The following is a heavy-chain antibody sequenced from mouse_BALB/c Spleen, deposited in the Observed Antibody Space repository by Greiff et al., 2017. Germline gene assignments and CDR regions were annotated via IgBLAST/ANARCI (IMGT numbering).Heavy chain of an antibody. CDR1: GFAFSSYD. D-gene: IGHD2-1*01. V-gene: IGHV5-12-1*01. Sequence: EVQLVESGGGLVKPGGSLKLSCAASGFAFSSYDMSWVRQTPEKRLEWVAYISSGGGSTYYPDTVKGRFTISRDNAKNTLYLQMSSLKSEDTAMYYCARRVTYAMDYWGQGTSVTVSS. CDR2: ISSGGGST. CDR3: ARRVTYAMDY. J-gene: IGHJ4*01.